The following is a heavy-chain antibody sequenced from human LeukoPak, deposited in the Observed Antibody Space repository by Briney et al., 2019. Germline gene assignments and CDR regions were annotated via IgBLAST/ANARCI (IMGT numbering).Heavy chain of an antibody. V-gene: IGHV4-59*04. Sequence: SETLSLTCTVSGGSISSYYWSWIRQPPGKGLEWIGEISHSGNTQYNPSLKSRVTMSDDTSKNQFSLKLRSVTAADTAVYYWGRHFSTTSGDYWGQGTLVTVSS. CDR2: ISHSGNT. D-gene: IGHD3/OR15-3a*01. J-gene: IGHJ4*02. CDR3: GRHFSTTSGDY. CDR1: GGSISSYY.